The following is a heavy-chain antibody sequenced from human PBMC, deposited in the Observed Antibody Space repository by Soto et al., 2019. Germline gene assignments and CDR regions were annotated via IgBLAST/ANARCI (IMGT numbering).Heavy chain of an antibody. CDR2: IIPIFGTA. J-gene: IGHJ5*02. CDR3: ARDAEQWLVFDP. CDR1: GSTFSSYG. D-gene: IGHD6-19*01. Sequence: QVQLVQSGAEVKKPGSSVKVSCKASGSTFSSYGISWVRQAPGQGLEWMGGIIPIFGTANYAQKFQGRVTITADESTSTAYMELSSLRSEDTAVYYCARDAEQWLVFDPWGQGTLVTVSS. V-gene: IGHV1-69*12.